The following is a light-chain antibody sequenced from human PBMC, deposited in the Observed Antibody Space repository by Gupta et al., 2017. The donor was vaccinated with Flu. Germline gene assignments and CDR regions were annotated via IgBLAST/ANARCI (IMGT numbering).Light chain of an antibody. Sequence: DVVMPQSPLSLPVTLGQPASISCRSSQSLVYSDGNTYLNWFQQGPGQSPRRLIHQVSNRDSGVRERFTGSGSGTDFTLKISRVEAEDGGVYYCMQGTHWPPYSFGQGTKLEI. J-gene: IGKJ2*03. V-gene: IGKV2-30*01. CDR1: QSLVYSDGNTY. CDR2: QVS. CDR3: MQGTHWPPYS.